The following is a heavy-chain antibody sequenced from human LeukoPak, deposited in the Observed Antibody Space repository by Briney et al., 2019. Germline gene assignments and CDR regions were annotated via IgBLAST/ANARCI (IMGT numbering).Heavy chain of an antibody. CDR2: ISSSGSTI. CDR3: AELGITMIGGV. Sequence: GRSLRLSCAASGFTFRTSGMNWVRQAPGKGLEWVSYISSSGSTIYYADSVKGRFTISRDNAKNSLYLQMNSLRAEDTAVYYCAELGITMIGGVWGKGTTVTISS. V-gene: IGHV3-48*04. D-gene: IGHD3-10*02. J-gene: IGHJ6*04. CDR1: GFTFRTSG.